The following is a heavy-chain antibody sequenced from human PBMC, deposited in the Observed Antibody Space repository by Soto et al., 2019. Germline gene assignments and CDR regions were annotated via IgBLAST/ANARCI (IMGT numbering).Heavy chain of an antibody. D-gene: IGHD4-17*01. V-gene: IGHV1-46*01. CDR1: GYTFTSYY. CDR2: INPSGGST. J-gene: IGHJ2*01. Sequence: QVQLVQSGAEVKKPGASVKVSCKASGYTFTSYYMHWVRQAPGQGLEWLGIINPSGGSTSYAQKFQGRVTMTRDTSTSTVYRELSSLRSEDTAVYYCARDRLNGDENWYFDLWGRGTLVTVSS. CDR3: ARDRLNGDENWYFDL.